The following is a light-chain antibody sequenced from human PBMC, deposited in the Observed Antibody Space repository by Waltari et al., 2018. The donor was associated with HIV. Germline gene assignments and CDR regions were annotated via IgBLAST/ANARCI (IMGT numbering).Light chain of an antibody. CDR3: CSYAGSTTFAV. V-gene: IGLV2-23*02. CDR1: SSDVGSYKL. J-gene: IGLJ3*02. CDR2: EVT. Sequence: QSALTQPASVSGSPGLSFTISCTGTSSDVGSYKLVSWYQQHPGKARRLMIYEVTQRASGGCKLFSGSKSGNTASLNVSGLQAEDEADYDCCSYAGSTTFAVFGGGTKLTVL.